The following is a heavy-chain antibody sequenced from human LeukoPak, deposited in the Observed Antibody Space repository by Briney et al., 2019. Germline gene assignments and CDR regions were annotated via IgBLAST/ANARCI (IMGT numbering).Heavy chain of an antibody. Sequence: GGSLRLSCAASGFTFSTYIMNWVRQAPGKGLEWVSSISSSSNYIYYADSVKGRFTISRDNAKNSMYLQMNSLRAEDTAVYYCARGWGIVGATTPYWGQGTLVTVSS. J-gene: IGHJ4*02. CDR2: ISSSSNYI. V-gene: IGHV3-21*01. CDR3: ARGWGIVGATTPY. CDR1: GFTFSTYI. D-gene: IGHD1-26*01.